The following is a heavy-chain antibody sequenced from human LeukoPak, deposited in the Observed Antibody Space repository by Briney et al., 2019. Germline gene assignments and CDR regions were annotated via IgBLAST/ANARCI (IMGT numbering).Heavy chain of an antibody. Sequence: GGSLRLSCAASGFTFSSTSMSWVRQAPGKGLEWVAVTVGGGDGTNYADSVKGRFTISRDNAKNTVYLEMNSLSVEDTATYYCIRDFRSADLWGQGTLVTVTS. D-gene: IGHD5-24*01. J-gene: IGHJ5*02. CDR3: IRDFRSADL. CDR2: TVGGGDGT. CDR1: GFTFSSTS. V-gene: IGHV3-23*01.